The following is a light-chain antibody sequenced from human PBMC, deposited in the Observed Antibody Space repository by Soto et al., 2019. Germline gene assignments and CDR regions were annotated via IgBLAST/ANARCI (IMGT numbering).Light chain of an antibody. CDR3: SPYTSSSTWV. CDR2: DVS. CDR1: SSDVGGYNY. Sequence: QSALTQPASVSGSPGQSITISCTGTSSDVGGYNYVSWYQQHPGKAPKLMIYDVSNRPSGVSNRFSGSKSGNTASLTISGLQAADEADYYCSPYTSSSTWVFGGGTKLTVL. V-gene: IGLV2-14*01. J-gene: IGLJ3*02.